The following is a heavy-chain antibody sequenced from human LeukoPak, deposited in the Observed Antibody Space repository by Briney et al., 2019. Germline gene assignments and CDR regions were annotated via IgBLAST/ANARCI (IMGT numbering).Heavy chain of an antibody. V-gene: IGHV4-39*02. CDR1: GGSISSNTYY. CDR3: ARGNWNDVVGYYFDY. J-gene: IGHJ4*02. CDR2: IYHSGSP. D-gene: IGHD1-1*01. Sequence: SETLSLTCTVSGGSISSNTYYWGWIRQPPGKGLEWIGGIYHSGSPYYNPSLKSRVTISVDTSKNHFSLKLSSVTAADTAVYYCARGNWNDVVGYYFDYWGQGTLVTVSS.